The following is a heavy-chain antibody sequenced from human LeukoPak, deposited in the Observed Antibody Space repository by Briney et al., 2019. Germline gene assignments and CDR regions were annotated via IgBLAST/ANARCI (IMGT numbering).Heavy chain of an antibody. CDR1: GFAFSSYV. J-gene: IGHJ3*02. D-gene: IGHD1-1*01. V-gene: IGHV3-23*01. CDR3: AKDMTTRGAFDI. CDR2: IGGTGGT. Sequence: GGSLRLSCAASGFAFSSYVINWVRQAPGKGLEWVSAIGGTGGTYYADRVKGRFTISRDNSKNTVFLQMNRLRPEDTALFYCAKDMTTRGAFDIWGQGTMVTVSS.